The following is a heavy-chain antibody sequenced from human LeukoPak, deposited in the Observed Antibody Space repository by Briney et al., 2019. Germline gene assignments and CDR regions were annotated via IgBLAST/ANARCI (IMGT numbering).Heavy chain of an antibody. D-gene: IGHD6-13*01. CDR1: GYSISSGYY. V-gene: IGHV4-38-2*01. J-gene: IGHJ6*03. CDR2: IYHSGST. CDR3: GSCYYYYYMDV. Sequence: PSETLSLTCAVSGYSISSGYYWGWIRQPPGKGLEWIGSIYHSGSTYYNPSLKCRVTISVDTSKNQFSLKLSSVTAADTAVYYCGSCYYYYYMDVWGKGTTVTVSS.